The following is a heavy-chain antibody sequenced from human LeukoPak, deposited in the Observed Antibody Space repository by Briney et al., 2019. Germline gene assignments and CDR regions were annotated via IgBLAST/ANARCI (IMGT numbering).Heavy chain of an antibody. CDR2: ISGSGYNT. V-gene: IGHV3-23*01. J-gene: IGHJ6*03. D-gene: IGHD3-22*01. Sequence: GGSLRLSCAASGVTFSRRGMSWVRQAPGKELEWVSTISGSGYNTYYAESVMGRFTISRDNSKNTMYLQMNSLRAEDTAVYYCAKGAEEGVVITSVYYYYMDVWGKGTTVTISS. CDR1: GVTFSRRG. CDR3: AKGAEEGVVITSVYYYYMDV.